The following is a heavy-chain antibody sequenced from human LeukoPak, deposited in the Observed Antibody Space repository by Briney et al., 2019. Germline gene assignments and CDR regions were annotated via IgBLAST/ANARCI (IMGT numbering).Heavy chain of an antibody. CDR3: ARGSGSYYYYYYMDV. D-gene: IGHD1-26*01. V-gene: IGHV4-39*07. J-gene: IGHJ6*03. CDR2: IYHSGST. Sequence: SETLSLTCTVSGGSISSTSYYWGWIRQPPGKGLEWIGSIYHSGSTYYNPSLKSRVTMSVDTSKNQFSLKLSSVTAADTAVYYCARGSGSYYYYYYMDVWGKGTTVTISS. CDR1: GGSISSTSYY.